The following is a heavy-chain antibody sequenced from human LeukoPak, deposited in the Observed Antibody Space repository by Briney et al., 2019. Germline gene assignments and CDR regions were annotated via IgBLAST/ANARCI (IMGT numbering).Heavy chain of an antibody. CDR1: GGSISSSSYY. V-gene: IGHV4-39*01. D-gene: IGHD2-15*01. Sequence: PSETLSLTCTVSGGSISSSSYYWGWIRQPPGKGLEWIGSIYYSGSTYYNPSPKSRVTISVDTSKNQLSLKLSSVTAADTAVYYCARQPGGVAPPALYYYYYMDVWGKGTTVTVSS. CDR3: ARQPGGVAPPALYYYYYMDV. J-gene: IGHJ6*03. CDR2: IYYSGST.